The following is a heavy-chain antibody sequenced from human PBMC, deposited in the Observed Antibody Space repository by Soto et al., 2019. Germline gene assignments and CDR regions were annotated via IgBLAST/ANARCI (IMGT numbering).Heavy chain of an antibody. CDR2: INHSGNT. D-gene: IGHD3-9*01. CDR1: GGSFSGYY. V-gene: IGHV4-34*01. Sequence: SETLSLTCAVYGGSFSGYYWSWIRQPPGKGLEWIGEINHSGNTNYNPSLKSRVTISIDKSKNQFSLKLSSVTAADTAVYYCASQGLPYFDWSPTPLYYMDVRGKGTTVTVSS. J-gene: IGHJ6*03. CDR3: ASQGLPYFDWSPTPLYYMDV.